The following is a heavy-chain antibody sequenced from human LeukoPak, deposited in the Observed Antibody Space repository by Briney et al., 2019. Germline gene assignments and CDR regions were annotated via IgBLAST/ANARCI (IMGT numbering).Heavy chain of an antibody. CDR1: GFTFRSYA. J-gene: IGHJ5*02. V-gene: IGHV3-23*01. CDR2: ISGSGGGT. D-gene: IGHD1-26*01. Sequence: GGSLRLSCAASGFTFRSYAMSWVRQAPGKGLEWVSDISGSGGGTHYADSVKGRLTISRDNSKNTLHLHMKSLRAEDTAVYYCAKVGIEGATRWFDPWGQGTLVTVSS. CDR3: AKVGIEGATRWFDP.